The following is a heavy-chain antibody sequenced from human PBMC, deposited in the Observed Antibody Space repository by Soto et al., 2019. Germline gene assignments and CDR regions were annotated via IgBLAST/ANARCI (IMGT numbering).Heavy chain of an antibody. Sequence: EVQLVESGGGLVEPGGSLRLSCAASGFTLSSYWMHWVRQVPGKGLMWVSRINVDGSRTNYADSVKGRFTISRDNAKNTLYQQMNSLRGEDTAVYYCGRDLGNYDRYYLAYWGQGTLVTVSS. CDR3: GRDLGNYDRYYLAY. CDR1: GFTLSSYW. CDR2: INVDGSRT. D-gene: IGHD1-7*01. V-gene: IGHV3-74*01. J-gene: IGHJ4*02.